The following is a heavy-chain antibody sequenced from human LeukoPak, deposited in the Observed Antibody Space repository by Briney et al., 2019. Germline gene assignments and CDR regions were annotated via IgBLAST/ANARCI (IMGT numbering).Heavy chain of an antibody. J-gene: IGHJ5*02. CDR2: IYTSGST. CDR3: ARDQYSSSWYRAPFDP. CDR1: GGSFSGYY. V-gene: IGHV4-4*07. D-gene: IGHD6-13*01. Sequence: PSETLSLTCAVYGGSFSGYYWSWIRQPPGKGLEWIGRIYTSGSTNYNPSLKSRVTMSVDTSKNQFSLKLSSVTAADTAVYYCARDQYSSSWYRAPFDPWGQGTLVTVSS.